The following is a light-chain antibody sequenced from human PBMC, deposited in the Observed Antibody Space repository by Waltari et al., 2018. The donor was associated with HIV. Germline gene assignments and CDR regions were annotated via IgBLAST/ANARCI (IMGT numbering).Light chain of an antibody. CDR3: TSYTSNSTIVV. CDR2: EVS. CDR1: SSDVGDYNY. V-gene: IGLV2-14*01. J-gene: IGLJ2*01. Sequence: QSALTQPASVSGSPGQSITISCTGTSSDVGDYNYVSWYQQHPGKAPKLMIYEVSNRPSGVSNRFSGSKSGNTASLTISGLQAEDEADYYCTSYTSNSTIVVFGGGTKLTVL.